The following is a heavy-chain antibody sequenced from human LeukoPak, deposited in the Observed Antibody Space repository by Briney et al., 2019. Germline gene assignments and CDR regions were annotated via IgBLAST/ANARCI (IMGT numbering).Heavy chain of an antibody. V-gene: IGHV4-59*08. J-gene: IGHJ4*02. CDR2: VFYRGSN. CDR3: ARRNPADASIDF. Sequence: PSETLSLTCSVCGGSIFGHWWSWMWPPPGKGLAWIWDVFYRGSNNYNPSLTSRLTLALDTWKNQLYLNLRSVAATDTAMYYCARRNPADASIDFWGQGTLVTASS. CDR1: GGSIFGHW. D-gene: IGHD6-19*01.